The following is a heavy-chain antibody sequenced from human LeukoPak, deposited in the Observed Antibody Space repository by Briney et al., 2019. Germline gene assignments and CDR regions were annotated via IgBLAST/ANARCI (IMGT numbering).Heavy chain of an antibody. CDR3: ARVVVVTATPVNYFDY. CDR2: IYHSGNT. Sequence: SETLSLTCAVSGVSISSSNWWSWVRQPPGKGLEWIGEIYHSGNTNYNPSLKSRVTISVDKSKNQFSLKLTSVTDADTAVYYCARVVVVTATPVNYFDYWGQGTLVTVSS. D-gene: IGHD2-15*01. V-gene: IGHV4-4*02. CDR1: GVSISSSNW. J-gene: IGHJ4*02.